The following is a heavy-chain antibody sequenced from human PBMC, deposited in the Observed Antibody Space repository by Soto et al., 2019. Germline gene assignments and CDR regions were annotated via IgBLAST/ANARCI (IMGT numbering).Heavy chain of an antibody. D-gene: IGHD3-16*01. V-gene: IGHV4-34*01. CDR2: INHSGST. Sequence: SETLSLTCPVYGGSISRYYWSCIRQPLWKGLEWIGEINHSGSTHYNPSLKSRVTISVDTSKNQFSLNLSSVTAPNTAVYYCVRGGTYRLMITFGGPLGIYFDYWGQGTLVTVSS. CDR1: GGSISRYY. J-gene: IGHJ4*02. CDR3: VRGGTYRLMITFGGPLGIYFDY.